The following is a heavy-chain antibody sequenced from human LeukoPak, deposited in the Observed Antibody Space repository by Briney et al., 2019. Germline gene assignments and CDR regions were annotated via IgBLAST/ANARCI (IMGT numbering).Heavy chain of an antibody. Sequence: SSVKVSCKASGGTFISYAISWVRQAPGQGREWMGRIIPIFGTANYAQKFQGRVTITTDESTSTAYMELSSLRSEDTAVYYCARDGVLSYYYYMDVWGKGTTVTVSS. CDR2: IIPIFGTA. CDR1: GGTFISYA. J-gene: IGHJ6*03. CDR3: ARDGVLSYYYYMDV. V-gene: IGHV1-69*05. D-gene: IGHD6-13*01.